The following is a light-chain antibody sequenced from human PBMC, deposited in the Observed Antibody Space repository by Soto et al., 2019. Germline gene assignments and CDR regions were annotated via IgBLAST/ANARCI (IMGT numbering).Light chain of an antibody. CDR3: QQHNNWPPWT. CDR2: GAS. CDR1: PRVSSN. Sequence: IVITPAPATLSVSPVERATLSCVASPRVSSNLAWYQQKPCQAPRLLIYGASTRATCIPPRFSGSGSATKFTLTISSLQSADFAVYFCQQHNNWPPWTFGQGTKVDIK. V-gene: IGKV3-15*01. J-gene: IGKJ1*01.